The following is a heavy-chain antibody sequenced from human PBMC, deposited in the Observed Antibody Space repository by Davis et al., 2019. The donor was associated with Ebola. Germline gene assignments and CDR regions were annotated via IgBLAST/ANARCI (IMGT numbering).Heavy chain of an antibody. CDR3: ARHRVYSSGWYYFDY. CDR1: GGSISSYY. V-gene: IGHV4-59*08. CDR2: IDYSVIT. J-gene: IGHJ4*02. Sequence: SETLSLTCTVSGGSISSYYWSWIRQPPGKGLEWIGHIDYSVITNYNPSLKSRVTISVDTSKNQFPLKLSSVTAADTAVYSCARHRVYSSGWYYFDYWGQGTLVTVSS. D-gene: IGHD6-19*01.